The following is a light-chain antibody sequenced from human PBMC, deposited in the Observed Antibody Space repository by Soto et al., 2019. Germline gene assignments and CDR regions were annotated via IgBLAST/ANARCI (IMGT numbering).Light chain of an antibody. Sequence: EIVMTQSPATLSLSPGERATLSCRASQSVSSNLACYQQKPGQAPRLLIYGASTRATGIPARFSGSGSGTEFTLTISSLQSEDFAVYYCQQYNNWPGFGQGTKVDIK. J-gene: IGKJ1*01. CDR2: GAS. CDR3: QQYNNWPG. CDR1: QSVSSN. V-gene: IGKV3-15*01.